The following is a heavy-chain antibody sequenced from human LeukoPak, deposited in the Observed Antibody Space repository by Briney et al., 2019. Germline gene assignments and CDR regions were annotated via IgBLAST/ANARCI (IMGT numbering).Heavy chain of an antibody. Sequence: ASVKVSCKASGYTFTSYDINWVRQATGQGLEWMGWMNPNSGNTGYAQKFQGRVTMTRNTSISTAYMELSSLRSEDTAVYYCARGLRYSYGYLLPHYYCYGMDVWGQGTTATVSS. V-gene: IGHV1-8*01. CDR1: GYTFTSYD. CDR3: ARGLRYSYGYLLPHYYCYGMDV. CDR2: MNPNSGNT. J-gene: IGHJ6*02. D-gene: IGHD5-18*01.